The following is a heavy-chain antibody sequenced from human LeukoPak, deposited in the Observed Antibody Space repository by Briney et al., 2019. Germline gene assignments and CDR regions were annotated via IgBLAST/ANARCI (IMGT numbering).Heavy chain of an antibody. CDR1: GFTFSSYR. J-gene: IGHJ4*02. Sequence: GSLRLSCAASGFTFSSYRMTWVRQPPGKGLEWIGEINHSGSTNYNPSLKSRVTISVDTSKNQFSLKLSSVTAADTAVYYCARGRRKGDIAVAVIFDYWGQGTLVTVSS. CDR2: INHSGST. V-gene: IGHV4-34*01. CDR3: ARGRRKGDIAVAVIFDY. D-gene: IGHD6-19*01.